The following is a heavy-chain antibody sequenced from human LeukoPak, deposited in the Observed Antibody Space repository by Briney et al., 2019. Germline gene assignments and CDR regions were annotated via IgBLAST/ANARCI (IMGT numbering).Heavy chain of an antibody. CDR2: ISAYNGNT. D-gene: IGHD3-22*01. V-gene: IGHV1-18*01. Sequence: ASVKVSCKASGYTFTSYGISWVRQAPGQGLEWMGWISAYNGNTNYAQKLQGRVTMTTDTSTSTAYMELRSLRSDDTAVYYCARGSYYDSSGYYSFYYYYYYMDVWGKGATVTVSS. J-gene: IGHJ6*03. CDR1: GYTFTSYG. CDR3: ARGSYYDSSGYYSFYYYYYYMDV.